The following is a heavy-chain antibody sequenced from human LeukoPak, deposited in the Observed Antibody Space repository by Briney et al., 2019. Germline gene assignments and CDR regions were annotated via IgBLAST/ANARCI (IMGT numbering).Heavy chain of an antibody. D-gene: IGHD2-15*01. J-gene: IGHJ4*02. Sequence: GGSLRLSCAASGFTFSSYGMHWVRQAPGKGLEWVAVISDDGSNKYYADSVKGRFTISRDNSNNALYLQMNSLRAEDTAVYYCAKGSYYCSGGSCYFDYWGQGTLVTVSS. CDR1: GFTFSSYG. CDR3: AKGSYYCSGGSCYFDY. CDR2: ISDDGSNK. V-gene: IGHV3-30*18.